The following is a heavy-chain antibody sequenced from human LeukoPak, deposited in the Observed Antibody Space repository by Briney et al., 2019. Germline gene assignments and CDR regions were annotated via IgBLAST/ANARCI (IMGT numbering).Heavy chain of an antibody. J-gene: IGHJ4*02. V-gene: IGHV1-46*01. CDR1: GYTFTSYY. Sequence: GASVKVSCKASGYTFTSYYMHWVRQAPGQGLEWMGIINPSGGSTSYAQKFQGRVTMTRDTSTSTVYMELSSLRSEDTAVYYCARDHGSSWYSGYNPPFDYWGQGTLVTVSS. CDR3: ARDHGSSWYSGYNPPFDY. CDR2: INPSGGST. D-gene: IGHD6-13*01.